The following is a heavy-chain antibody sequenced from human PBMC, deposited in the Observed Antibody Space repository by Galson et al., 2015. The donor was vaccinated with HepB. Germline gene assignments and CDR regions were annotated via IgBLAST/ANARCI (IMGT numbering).Heavy chain of an antibody. V-gene: IGHV3-30*18. CDR1: GFSLSSYG. CDR2: ISYDGINK. CDR3: PKEVGNDYGDY. J-gene: IGHJ4*01. Sequence: SLRISCAASGFSLSSYGMHWGRQAPGKGLEWVKVISYDGINKYYADSVKGRFTISRDNSKNTLYLQMNSLRAEDTSVYYCPKEVGNDYGDYWGHGTLVTVSS.